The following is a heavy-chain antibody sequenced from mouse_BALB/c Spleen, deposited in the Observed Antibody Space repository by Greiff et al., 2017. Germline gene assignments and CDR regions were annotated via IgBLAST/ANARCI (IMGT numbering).Heavy chain of an antibody. CDR3: ARDGGRYPYYFDY. D-gene: IGHD1-1*01. CDR1: GYAFSSSW. V-gene: IGHV1-82*01. Sequence: QVQLKQSGPELVKPGASVKISCKASGYAFSSSWMNWVKQRPGQGLEWIGRIYPGDGDTNYNGKFKGKATLTADKSSSTAYMQLSSLTSVDSAVYFCARDGGRYPYYFDYWGQGTTLTVSS. CDR2: IYPGDGDT. J-gene: IGHJ2*01.